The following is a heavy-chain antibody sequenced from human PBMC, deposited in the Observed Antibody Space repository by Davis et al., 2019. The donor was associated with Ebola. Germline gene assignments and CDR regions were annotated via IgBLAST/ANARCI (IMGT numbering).Heavy chain of an antibody. V-gene: IGHV1-69*02. CDR3: ARRDSSGWYVNYYGMDV. J-gene: IGHJ6*02. Sequence: SVKVSCKASGGTFSSYTISWVRQAPGQGLEWMGRIIPILGIANYAQKFQGRVTITADKSTSTAYMELSSLRSEDTAVYYWARRDSSGWYVNYYGMDVWGQGTTVTVSS. D-gene: IGHD6-19*01. CDR1: GGTFSSYT. CDR2: IIPILGIA.